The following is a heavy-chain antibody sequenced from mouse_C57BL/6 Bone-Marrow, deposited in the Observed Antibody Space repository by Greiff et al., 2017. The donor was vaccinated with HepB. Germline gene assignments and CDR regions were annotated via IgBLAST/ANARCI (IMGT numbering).Heavy chain of an antibody. CDR3: AWTTVVANFDV. D-gene: IGHD1-1*01. Sequence: QVQLQQSGPELVKPGASVKISCKASGYAFSSSWMNWVKQRPGKGLEWIGRIYPGDGDTNYNGKFKGKATLTADKSSSTAYMQLSSLTSEDSAVYFCAWTTVVANFDVWGTGTTVTVSS. J-gene: IGHJ1*03. V-gene: IGHV1-82*01. CDR2: IYPGDGDT. CDR1: GYAFSSSW.